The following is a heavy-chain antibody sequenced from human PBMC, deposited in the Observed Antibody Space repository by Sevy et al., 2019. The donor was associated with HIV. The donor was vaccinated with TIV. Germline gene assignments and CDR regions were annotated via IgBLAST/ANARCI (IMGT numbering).Heavy chain of an antibody. J-gene: IGHJ4*01. CDR2: MKQDGSEE. CDR1: GFSFSIYW. V-gene: IGHV3-7*01. Sequence: GGSLRLSCAASGFSFSIYWMSWVRQAPGKGLEWVATMKQDGSEEDYVDSVKGRFTISRDNAKNSLFLQMNSLSAEDMAVYYCVREGLGGYSYSLDYWGHGNLVTVSS. D-gene: IGHD5-18*01. CDR3: VREGLGGYSYSLDY.